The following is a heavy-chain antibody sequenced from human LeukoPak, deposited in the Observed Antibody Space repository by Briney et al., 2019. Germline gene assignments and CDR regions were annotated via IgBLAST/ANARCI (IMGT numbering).Heavy chain of an antibody. D-gene: IGHD6-19*01. CDR2: IIPIFGTA. CDR3: ARGGVAGYRLIFDY. V-gene: IGHV1-69*13. CDR1: GYTFTSYG. J-gene: IGHJ4*02. Sequence: SVKVSCKASGYTFTSYGISWVRQAPGQGLEWMGGIIPIFGTANYAQKFQGRVTITADESTSTAYMELSSLRSEDTAVYYCARGGVAGYRLIFDYWGQGTLVTVSS.